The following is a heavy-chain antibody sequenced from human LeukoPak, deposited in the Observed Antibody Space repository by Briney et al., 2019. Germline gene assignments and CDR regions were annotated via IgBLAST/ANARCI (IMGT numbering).Heavy chain of an antibody. V-gene: IGHV3-33*01. CDR2: IWYDLSNA. Sequence: PLGSLRLSCAAPGFSFSSYGMHWVRQAPRKGLERVAVIWYDLSNAYYGDSVKGRFTISRDNSKNTVYLQMDSLRAEDTALYYCVRDFGTTRYYFDYWGQGTLVTVSS. CDR3: VRDFGTTRYYFDY. D-gene: IGHD4-17*01. J-gene: IGHJ4*02. CDR1: GFSFSSYG.